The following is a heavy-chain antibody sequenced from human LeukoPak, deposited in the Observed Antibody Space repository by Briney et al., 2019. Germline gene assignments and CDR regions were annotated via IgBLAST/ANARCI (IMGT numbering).Heavy chain of an antibody. CDR1: GFTLSSYA. CDR2: ISGGGGST. V-gene: IGHV3-23*01. J-gene: IGHJ4*02. CDR3: ANYSGSSRWFDY. Sequence: PGGSLRLSCAASGFTLSSYAMSWVRQAPGKGLEWVSGISGGGGSTYYADSAKGRFTISRDNSKNTLYLQMNSLRAEDTAVYYCANYSGSSRWFDYWGQGTLVTVSS. D-gene: IGHD6-13*01.